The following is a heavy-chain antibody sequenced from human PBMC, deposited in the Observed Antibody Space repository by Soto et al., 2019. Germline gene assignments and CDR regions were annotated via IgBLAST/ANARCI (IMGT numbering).Heavy chain of an antibody. CDR2: FYYSGST. J-gene: IGHJ4*02. Sequence: QVQLQESGPGLVKPSETLSLTCTVSGGSISSYYWSWIRQPPGKGLEWIGYFYYSGSTNYNPSLNRRVTPSVDTSKNQVCLKLSSVTAADAAVYYWARGGGRQSDYWGQGNLVTVSS. V-gene: IGHV4-59*08. D-gene: IGHD1-26*01. CDR3: ARGGGRQSDY. CDR1: GGSISSYY.